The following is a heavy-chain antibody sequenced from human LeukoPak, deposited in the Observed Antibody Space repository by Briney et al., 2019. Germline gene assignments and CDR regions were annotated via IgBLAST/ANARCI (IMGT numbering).Heavy chain of an antibody. V-gene: IGHV4-39*01. D-gene: IGHD2-15*01. CDR1: GGSISSSSCY. Sequence: SETLSLTCTVSGGSISSSSCYWGWIRQPPGKGLEWIGSIYYSGSTYYNPSLKSRVTISVDTSKNQFSLKLSSVTAADTAVYYCARIKVVVAARPEYYFDYWGQGTLVTVSS. CDR3: ARIKVVVAARPEYYFDY. CDR2: IYYSGST. J-gene: IGHJ4*02.